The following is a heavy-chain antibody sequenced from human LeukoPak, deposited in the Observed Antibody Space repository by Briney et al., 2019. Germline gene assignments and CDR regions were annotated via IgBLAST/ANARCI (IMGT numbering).Heavy chain of an antibody. D-gene: IGHD1-26*01. Sequence: GGSLSLSCVVSGFTFRNEEMNWVRQAPGKGLEWIAYISNTGSPIHYRDSVKGRFTISRDNDQSSLFLQMNSLRPDDTAIYYCARGGNYAPFDSWGQGALVAVSS. CDR1: GFTFRNEE. CDR3: ARGGNYAPFDS. J-gene: IGHJ4*02. CDR2: ISNTGSPI. V-gene: IGHV3-48*03.